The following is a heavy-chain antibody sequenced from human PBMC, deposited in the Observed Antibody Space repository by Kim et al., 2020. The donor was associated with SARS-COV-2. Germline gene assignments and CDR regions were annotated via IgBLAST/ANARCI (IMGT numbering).Heavy chain of an antibody. Sequence: SETLSLTCTVSGGSISSYYWSWIRQPPGKGLEWIGYIYYSGSTNYNPSLKSRVTISVDTSKNQFSLKLSSVTAADTAVYYCAGGGSGWYGEWYFDLWGRGTLVTVSS. CDR1: GGSISSYY. CDR3: AGGGSGWYGEWYFDL. V-gene: IGHV4-59*01. CDR2: IYYSGST. J-gene: IGHJ2*01. D-gene: IGHD6-19*01.